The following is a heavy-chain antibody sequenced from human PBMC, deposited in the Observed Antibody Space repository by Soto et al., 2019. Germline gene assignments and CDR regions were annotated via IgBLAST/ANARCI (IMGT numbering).Heavy chain of an antibody. J-gene: IGHJ6*02. CDR1: GYTFTGYY. CDR3: ARVQRLEWFQPGYYYYGMDV. CDR2: INPNSGGT. Sequence: QVQLVQSGAEVKKPGASVKVSCKASGYTFTGYYMHWVRQAPGQGLAWMGWINPNSGGTNYAQKFQGRVTMTRDTSISTAYMELSRLRSDDTAVYYCARVQRLEWFQPGYYYYGMDVWGQGTTVTVSS. D-gene: IGHD3-3*01. V-gene: IGHV1-2*02.